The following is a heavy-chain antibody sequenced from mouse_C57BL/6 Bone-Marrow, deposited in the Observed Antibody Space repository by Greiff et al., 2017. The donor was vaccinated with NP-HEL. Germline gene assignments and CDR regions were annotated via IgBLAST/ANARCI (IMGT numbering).Heavy chain of an antibody. Sequence: QVQLQQPGAELVKPGASVKMSCKASGYTFASYWITWVKQRPGQGLEWIGDIYPGSGSTNYTEKFKGTATLPVDPSSSTAYMQLSSLTSEESAVDYGASGGAYGSSYFFDYWGQGTTLTVAS. CDR3: ASGGAYGSSYFFDY. J-gene: IGHJ2*01. D-gene: IGHD1-1*01. CDR1: GYTFASYW. CDR2: IYPGSGST. V-gene: IGHV1-55*01.